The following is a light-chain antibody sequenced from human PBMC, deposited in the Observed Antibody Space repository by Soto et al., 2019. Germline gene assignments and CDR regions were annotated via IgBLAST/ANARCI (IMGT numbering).Light chain of an antibody. CDR3: HHYDAAFWT. CDR2: GAS. V-gene: IGKV3-20*01. J-gene: IGKJ1*01. Sequence: EIVLMQSPGTLSLSPGERVTLSCRASQSVTTNLNWYQQKPGQSPRLLIYGASTRVSGLPDRFSGSGTGTDFTLTISRLEAEDFAVYYCHHYDAAFWTFGQGTKLEIK. CDR1: QSVTTN.